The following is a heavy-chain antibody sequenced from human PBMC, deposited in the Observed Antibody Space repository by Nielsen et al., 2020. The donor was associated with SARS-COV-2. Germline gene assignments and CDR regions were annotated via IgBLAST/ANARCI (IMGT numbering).Heavy chain of an antibody. Sequence: GESLKISCAASGFSCSSYAMTWVRQAPGKGLEWVSSIGTTGDKTFYADSVKGRFTISRDNSKNTLYLQLNSLRAEDTAVFYCAKISGSQRHYFDFWGQGALVTVSS. J-gene: IGHJ4*02. CDR3: AKISGSQRHYFDF. V-gene: IGHV3-23*01. D-gene: IGHD1-26*01. CDR2: IGTTGDKT. CDR1: GFSCSSYA.